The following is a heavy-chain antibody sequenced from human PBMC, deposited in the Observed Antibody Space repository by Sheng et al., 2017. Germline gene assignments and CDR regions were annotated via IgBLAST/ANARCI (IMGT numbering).Heavy chain of an antibody. CDR2: VRSDGSST. CDR3: AKSDWFDP. D-gene: IGHD2-21*01. Sequence: EVQLVESGGGSVQPGGSLRLSCAASGFTFRNYWMHWVRQVPGKGLEWVSRVRSDGSSTTYADSVKGRFTVSRDNAKSTLYLQMNSLRAEDMAVYYCAKSDWFDPWGQGTLVIVSS. CDR1: GFTFRNYW. V-gene: IGHV3-74*01. J-gene: IGHJ5*02.